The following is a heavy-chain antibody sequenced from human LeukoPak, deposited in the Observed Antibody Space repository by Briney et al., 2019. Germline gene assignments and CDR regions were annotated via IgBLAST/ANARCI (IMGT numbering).Heavy chain of an antibody. J-gene: IGHJ6*03. Sequence: AGGSLRLSCAASGFTFSSYGMSWVRQTPGKGLEWVSSISSSSSYIFYADSVKGRFTMSRDNAKKSLFLQMNSLRAEDTAVYYCARDYGDYEPGRHHYYYYYMDVWGKGTTVTVSS. D-gene: IGHD4-17*01. CDR3: ARDYGDYEPGRHHYYYYYMDV. CDR2: ISSSSSYI. CDR1: GFTFSSYG. V-gene: IGHV3-21*01.